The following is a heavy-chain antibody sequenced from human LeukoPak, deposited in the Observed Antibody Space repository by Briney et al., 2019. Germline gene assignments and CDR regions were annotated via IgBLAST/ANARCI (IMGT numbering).Heavy chain of an antibody. Sequence: GRCLGLSYAASGFTFSNAWQRWVSQPRGKGLEWVGHIKSKTDGGTTEYAAPVKGRFTISRDDSKNTLYLQMNSLKTEDTAVYYCPTATVFDYWGQGTLVTVSS. V-gene: IGHV3-15*01. CDR3: PTATVFDY. CDR2: IKSKTDGGTT. CDR1: GFTFSNAW. J-gene: IGHJ4*02. D-gene: IGHD4-11*01.